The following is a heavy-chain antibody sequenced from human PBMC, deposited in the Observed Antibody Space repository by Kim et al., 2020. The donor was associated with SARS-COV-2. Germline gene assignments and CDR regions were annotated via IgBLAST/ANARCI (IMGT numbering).Heavy chain of an antibody. CDR2: IYYSGST. CDR1: GGSISSGGYY. CDR3: ARDLFYCSSTSCLGWFDP. V-gene: IGHV4-31*03. J-gene: IGHJ5*02. Sequence: SETLSLTCTVSGGSISSGGYYWSWIRQHPGKGLEWIGYIYYSGSTYYNPSLKSRVTISVDTSKNQFSLKLSSVTAADTAVYYCARDLFYCSSTSCLGWFDPWGQGTLVTVSS. D-gene: IGHD2-2*01.